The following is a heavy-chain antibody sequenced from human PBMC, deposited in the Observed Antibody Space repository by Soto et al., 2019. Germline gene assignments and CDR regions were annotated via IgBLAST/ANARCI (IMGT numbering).Heavy chain of an antibody. CDR2: IIPIFGTA. D-gene: IGHD6-19*01. Sequence: SVKVSCKASGGTFSSYSISWVRQAPGQGLEWMGGIIPIFGTANYAQKFQGRVTITADESTSTAYMELSSLRSEDTAVYYCAKDRTSISGWYGPHYFDYWGQGTLVTVSS. CDR1: GGTFSSYS. V-gene: IGHV1-69*13. CDR3: AKDRTSISGWYGPHYFDY. J-gene: IGHJ4*02.